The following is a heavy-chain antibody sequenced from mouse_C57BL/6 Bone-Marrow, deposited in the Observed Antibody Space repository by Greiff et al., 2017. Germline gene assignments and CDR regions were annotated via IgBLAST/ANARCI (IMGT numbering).Heavy chain of an antibody. J-gene: IGHJ1*03. CDR1: GYTFTSYW. V-gene: IGHV1-53*01. CDR3: ARSSGSSYGYFDV. D-gene: IGHD3-1*01. CDR2: INPSNGGT. Sequence: QVQLQQPGTELVKPGASVKLSCKASGYTFTSYWMHWVKQRPGQGLEWIGNINPSNGGTNYNAKFKSKATLTVDKSSSTAYMQLSSLTSEDSAVYYCARSSGSSYGYFDVWGTGTTVTVSS.